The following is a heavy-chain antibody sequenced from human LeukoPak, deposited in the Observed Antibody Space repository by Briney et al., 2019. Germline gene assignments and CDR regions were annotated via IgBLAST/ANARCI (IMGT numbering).Heavy chain of an antibody. CDR1: GFTFSSYA. D-gene: IGHD6-19*01. Sequence: PGGSLRLSCASSGFTFSSYAMSWVRQAPGKGLEWVSAISGSGGSTYYADSVKGRFTISRDNSKNTLYLQMNSLRAEDTAVYYCARDLSGGWPYYYYYGMDVWGQGTTVTVSS. CDR3: ARDLSGGWPYYYYYGMDV. J-gene: IGHJ6*02. CDR2: ISGSGGST. V-gene: IGHV3-23*01.